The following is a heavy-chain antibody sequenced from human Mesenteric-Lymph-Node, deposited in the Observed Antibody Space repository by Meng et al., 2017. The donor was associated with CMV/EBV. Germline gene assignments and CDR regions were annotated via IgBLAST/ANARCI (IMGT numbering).Heavy chain of an antibody. CDR3: SRDRVGGTTYYYGSGEDY. V-gene: IGHV3-49*04. D-gene: IGHD3-10*01. CDR2: IRSKAYRTTT. Sequence: GESLKISCAASGFTFDDYAMSWVRQAPGKGLEWVGFIRSKAYRTTTEYAASVRGRFSISRDDSKGIAYLQMNSLKTEDTAVYYCSRDRVGGTTYYYGSGEDYWGQGTLVTVSS. J-gene: IGHJ4*02. CDR1: GFTFDDYA.